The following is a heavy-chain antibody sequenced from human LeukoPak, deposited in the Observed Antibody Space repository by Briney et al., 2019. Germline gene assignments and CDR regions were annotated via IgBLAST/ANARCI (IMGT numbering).Heavy chain of an antibody. V-gene: IGHV1-69*13. CDR3: ARAGEVYNSGSYLEY. J-gene: IGHJ4*02. Sequence: SVEVSCKASGGTFSNYAVSWVRQAPGQGLEWMGGFIPVFGPANYAQKFQGRVTITAEESTSTAYMELSSLRSEDTAVYYCARAGEVYNSGSYLEYWGEGTLVTVSS. CDR1: GGTFSNYA. CDR2: FIPVFGPA. D-gene: IGHD6-19*01.